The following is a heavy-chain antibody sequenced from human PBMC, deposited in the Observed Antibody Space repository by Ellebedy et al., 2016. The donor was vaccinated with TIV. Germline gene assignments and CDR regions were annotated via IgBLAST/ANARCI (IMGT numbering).Heavy chain of an antibody. Sequence: GESLKISCKGSGYSFAIYWIAWVRQMPGKGLEWMGIIYPGDSDTRYSPSFQGQVTISADKSISTVYLQWSSLEAPDTAMYYCARGWNSGYYYGMDVWGQGTTVTVSS. V-gene: IGHV5-51*01. CDR3: ARGWNSGYYYGMDV. D-gene: IGHD3-10*01. J-gene: IGHJ6*02. CDR2: IYPGDSDT. CDR1: GYSFAIYW.